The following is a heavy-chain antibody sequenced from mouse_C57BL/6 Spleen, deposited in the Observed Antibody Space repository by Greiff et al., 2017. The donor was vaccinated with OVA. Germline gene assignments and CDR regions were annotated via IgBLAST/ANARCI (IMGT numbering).Heavy chain of an antibody. CDR3: ESLGSSGPFDY. CDR2: IYPGDGDT. J-gene: IGHJ2*01. Sequence: QVQLKESGPELVKPGASVKISCKASGYAFSSSWMNWVKQRPGKGLEWIGRIYPGDGDTNYNGKFKGKATLTADKSSSTAYMQLSSLTSEDSAVYFCESLGSSGPFDYWGQGTTLTVSS. CDR1: GYAFSSSW. D-gene: IGHD3-1*01. V-gene: IGHV1-82*01.